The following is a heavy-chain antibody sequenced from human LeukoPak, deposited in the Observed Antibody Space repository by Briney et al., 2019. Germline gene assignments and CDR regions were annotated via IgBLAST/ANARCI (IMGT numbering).Heavy chain of an antibody. V-gene: IGHV3-23*01. CDR3: AKDLYYYGSSGYYYVDY. CDR1: GFTFSRYA. Sequence: GGSLRLSCAASGFTFSRYAMSWVRQAPGKGLERVSVISGSGGSTYYADSVKGRFTISRDNSKNTLDLQMNSLRAEDTAVYYCAKDLYYYGSSGYYYVDYWGQGTLVTVSS. D-gene: IGHD3-22*01. CDR2: ISGSGGST. J-gene: IGHJ4*02.